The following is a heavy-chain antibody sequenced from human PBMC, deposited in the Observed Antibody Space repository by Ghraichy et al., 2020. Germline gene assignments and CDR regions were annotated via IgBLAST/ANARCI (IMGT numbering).Heavy chain of an antibody. V-gene: IGHV6-1*01. CDR2: TYYRSKWYN. D-gene: IGHD3-3*01. CDR1: GDNVSSNSAA. CDR3: ARQYYDFWIGSATTLSWFDP. Sequence: SQTLSLTCAISGDNVSSNSAAWNWIRQSPSRGLEWLGRTYYRSKWYNDYAISVKSRITINPDTSKNQFSLQLNSVTPEDTAVYYCARQYYDFWIGSATTLSWFDPWGQGTLVTVSS. J-gene: IGHJ5*02.